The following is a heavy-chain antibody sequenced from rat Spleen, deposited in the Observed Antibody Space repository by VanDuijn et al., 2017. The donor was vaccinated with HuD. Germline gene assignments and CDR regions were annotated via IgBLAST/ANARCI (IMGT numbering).Heavy chain of an antibody. CDR3: ASPRYNSGPYWYFDF. CDR2: ITNTGGST. J-gene: IGHJ1*01. D-gene: IGHD4-3*01. CDR1: GFTFNNYW. V-gene: IGHV5-31*01. Sequence: EVQLVESGGGLVQPGRSLKLSCVASGFTFNNYWMTWIRQAPGKGLEWIASITNTGGSTYYPDSVKGRFTISRDDANSILYLQMNSLRSEDTATYYCASPRYNSGPYWYFDFWGPGTMVTVSS.